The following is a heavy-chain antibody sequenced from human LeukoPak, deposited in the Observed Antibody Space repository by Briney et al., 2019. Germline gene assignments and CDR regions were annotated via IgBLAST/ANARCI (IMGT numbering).Heavy chain of an antibody. Sequence: SETLSLTCTVSGGSISSYYGSWIRQPPGKGLEWIGYIYYSGSTHYNPSLRSRVATSVDTSKNHISLRLSSVTATDTAVYYCARHDREWEVLDYWGQGTLVTASS. V-gene: IGHV4-59*08. CDR2: IYYSGST. J-gene: IGHJ4*02. D-gene: IGHD1-26*01. CDR3: ARHDREWEVLDY. CDR1: GGSISSYY.